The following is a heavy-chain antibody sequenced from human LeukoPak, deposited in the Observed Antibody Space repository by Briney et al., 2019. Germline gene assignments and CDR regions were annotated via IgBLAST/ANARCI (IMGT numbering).Heavy chain of an antibody. CDR1: GGSISNYY. CDR3: ARAHDSSGYYPENFDY. Sequence: PSETLSLTCTVSGGSISNYYWNWIRQPPGKGLEWIGYIYYSGTTNYNPSLKSRVSMSVDTSKNQFSLKLSSVTAADTAVYYCARAHDSSGYYPENFDYWGQGTLVTVSS. V-gene: IGHV4-59*01. J-gene: IGHJ4*02. D-gene: IGHD3-22*01. CDR2: IYYSGTT.